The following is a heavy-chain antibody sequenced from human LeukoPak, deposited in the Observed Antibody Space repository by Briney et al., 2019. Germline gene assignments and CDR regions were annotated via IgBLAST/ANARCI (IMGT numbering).Heavy chain of an antibody. CDR2: IYYSGST. CDR1: GGSISSSNYY. Sequence: SETLSLTCTVSGGSISSSNYYWGWIRQPPGKGLEWIGSIYYSGSTYYSPSLKSRVTITVDTSKNQFSLKLSSVTAADTAVYFCARQDYSNGCFDHWGQGTLVTVSS. V-gene: IGHV4-39*07. J-gene: IGHJ5*02. CDR3: ARQDYSNGCFDH. D-gene: IGHD4-11*01.